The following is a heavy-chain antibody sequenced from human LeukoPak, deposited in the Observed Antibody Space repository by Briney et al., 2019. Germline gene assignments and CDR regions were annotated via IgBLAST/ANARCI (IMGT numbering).Heavy chain of an antibody. D-gene: IGHD6-13*01. CDR3: AKHKGSSWRIFDY. CDR2: INHSGNT. V-gene: IGHV4-34*01. J-gene: IGHJ4*02. Sequence: SETPSLTCAVYGGFFSDNYWSWIRQPPGKGLEWIGEINHSGNTNYNPSLKSRLTMSVDTSKNQFSLKLSSVTAADTAVYYCAKHKGSSWRIFDYWGRGTLVTVSS. CDR1: GGFFSDNY.